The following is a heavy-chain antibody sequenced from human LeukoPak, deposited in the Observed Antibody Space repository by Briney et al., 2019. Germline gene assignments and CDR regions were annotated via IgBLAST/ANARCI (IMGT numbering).Heavy chain of an antibody. V-gene: IGHV3-30*03. Sequence: PGRSLRLSCAASGFTFSSYGMHWVRQAPGKGLEWVAVISYDGSNKYYADSVKGRFTISRDNSKNTLYLQMNSLRAEDTAVYYCARDLGGATGFIDYWGQGTLVTVSS. CDR2: ISYDGSNK. D-gene: IGHD1-26*01. CDR3: ARDLGGATGFIDY. J-gene: IGHJ4*02. CDR1: GFTFSSYG.